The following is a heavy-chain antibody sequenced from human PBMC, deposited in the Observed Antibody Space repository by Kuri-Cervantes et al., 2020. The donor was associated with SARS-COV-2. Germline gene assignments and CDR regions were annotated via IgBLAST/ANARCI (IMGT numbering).Heavy chain of an antibody. CDR1: GGSISSSSYY. CDR2: IYYSGST. D-gene: IGHD6-13*01. V-gene: IGHV4-39*07. J-gene: IGHJ6*03. Sequence: SETLSLTCTVSGGSISSSSYYWGWIRQPPGKGLEWIGSIYYSGSTYYNPSLKSRVTISVDTSKNQFSLKLSSVTAADTAVYYCARVKKQPVRLDYYYYMDVWGKGTAVTVSS. CDR3: ARVKKQPVRLDYYYYMDV.